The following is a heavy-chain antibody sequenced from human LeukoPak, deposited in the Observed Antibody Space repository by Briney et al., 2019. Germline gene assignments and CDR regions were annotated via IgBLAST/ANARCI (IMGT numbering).Heavy chain of an antibody. CDR2: IYYSGST. CDR1: GGSFSSSNYY. V-gene: IGHV4-39*01. Sequence: SETLFLTCTVSGGSFSSSNYYWGWIRQPPGKGLEWIGSIYYSGSTYYNPSLKSRVAIAVDTSKKQFSLKLSSVTAADTAVYYCARHQPAGYSGYYKWFDPWGQGTLVTVSS. CDR3: ARHQPAGYSGYYKWFDP. D-gene: IGHD5-12*01. J-gene: IGHJ5*02.